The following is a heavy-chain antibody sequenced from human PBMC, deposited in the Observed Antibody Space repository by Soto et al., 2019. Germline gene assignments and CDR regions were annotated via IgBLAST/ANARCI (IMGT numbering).Heavy chain of an antibody. CDR2: IKQDGSEK. V-gene: IGHV3-7*01. D-gene: IGHD3-3*01. Sequence: GGSLRLSCAASGFTFSSYWMSWVRQAPGKGLEWVANIKQDGSEKHYVDSVKGRFTISRDNAKNSLYLQMNSLRAEDTAVYYCARDEYDFWSGYSYYYYGMDVWGQGTTVTVSS. J-gene: IGHJ6*02. CDR1: GFTFSSYW. CDR3: ARDEYDFWSGYSYYYYGMDV.